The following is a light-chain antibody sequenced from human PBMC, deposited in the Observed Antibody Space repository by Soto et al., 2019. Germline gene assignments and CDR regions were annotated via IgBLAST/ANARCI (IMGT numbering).Light chain of an antibody. J-gene: IGKJ1*01. V-gene: IGKV3D-15*01. CDR2: GAS. Sequence: EVVMTQSPATLSVSPGERATLSCRASQSLSTNLAWYQQKPGQAPRLLIYGASSRATGIPDRFSGSGSGTDFTLTISSLQSEDFAVYYCQQYNNWPWTFGQGTKVDIK. CDR3: QQYNNWPWT. CDR1: QSLSTN.